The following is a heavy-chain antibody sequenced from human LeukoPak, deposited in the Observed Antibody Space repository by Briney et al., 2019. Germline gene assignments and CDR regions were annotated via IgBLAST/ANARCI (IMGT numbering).Heavy chain of an antibody. CDR1: GASINSCY. V-gene: IGHV4-59*08. CDR2: VFYSGST. Sequence: PSETLSLTCSVSGASINSCYWSWIRRPPGKGLEWIGYVFYSGSTKYNPSLKSRVTLSVDTSKNQFSLELGSVTAADTAVYYCARQPYMLGAYYFHYAGQGTLVTVSS. D-gene: IGHD1-26*01. J-gene: IGHJ4*02. CDR3: ARQPYMLGAYYFHY.